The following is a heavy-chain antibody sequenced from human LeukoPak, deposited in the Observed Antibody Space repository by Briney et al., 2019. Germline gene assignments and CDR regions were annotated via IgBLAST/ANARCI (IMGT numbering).Heavy chain of an antibody. Sequence: GGSLRLSCAASGFTFSSYSMNWVRQAPGKGLEWVSSISSSSSYIYYADSVKGRFTISRDNAKNSLYLQMNSLRAEDTAVYYCARDRLSSSSEGFDYWGQGTLVTVSS. CDR1: GFTFSSYS. D-gene: IGHD6-6*01. J-gene: IGHJ4*02. CDR3: ARDRLSSSSEGFDY. V-gene: IGHV3-21*01. CDR2: ISSSSSYI.